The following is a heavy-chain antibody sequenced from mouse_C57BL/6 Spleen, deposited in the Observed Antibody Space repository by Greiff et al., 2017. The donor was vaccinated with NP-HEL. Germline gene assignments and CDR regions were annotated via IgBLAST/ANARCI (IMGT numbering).Heavy chain of an antibody. CDR3: ARGLDYYGSSPWFAY. CDR2: ISYSGST. V-gene: IGHV3-1*01. D-gene: IGHD1-1*01. Sequence: EVQLVESGPGMVKPSQSLSLTCTVTGYSITSGYDWHWIRHFPGNKLEWMGYISYSGSTNYNPSLKSRISITHDTSKNHFFLKLNSVTTEDTATYYCARGLDYYGSSPWFAYWGQGTLVTVSA. CDR1: GYSITSGYD. J-gene: IGHJ3*01.